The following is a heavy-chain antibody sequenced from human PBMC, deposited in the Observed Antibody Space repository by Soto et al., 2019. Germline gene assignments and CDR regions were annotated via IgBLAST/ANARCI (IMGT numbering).Heavy chain of an antibody. J-gene: IGHJ5*02. CDR3: VRARTREWLRFSPNNWFDP. CDR2: INPNRGGT. D-gene: IGHD5-12*01. CDR1: GYTFTVHY. V-gene: IGHV1-2*04. Sequence: VSVKVSCKASGYTFTVHYMHWVRQAPGQGLERIGRINPNRGGTNYAQKFQGWVTMTRDTSISTAYMELSRLRSDDTAVYYFVRARTREWLRFSPNNWFDPWGQGTLVTVSS.